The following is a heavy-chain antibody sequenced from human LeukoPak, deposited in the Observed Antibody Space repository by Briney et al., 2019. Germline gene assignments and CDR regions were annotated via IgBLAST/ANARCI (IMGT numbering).Heavy chain of an antibody. Sequence: KPSETLSLTCAVYGGSFSGYYWSWLRQPPGKGLEWLGEINHSGSTNYNPSLKSRATISVDTSKNQFSLKLSSVTAADTAVYYCARGRGYCSSTSCPQGYYYGMDVWGKGTTVTVSS. CDR3: ARGRGYCSSTSCPQGYYYGMDV. D-gene: IGHD2-2*01. CDR1: GGSFSGYY. V-gene: IGHV4-34*01. J-gene: IGHJ6*04. CDR2: INHSGST.